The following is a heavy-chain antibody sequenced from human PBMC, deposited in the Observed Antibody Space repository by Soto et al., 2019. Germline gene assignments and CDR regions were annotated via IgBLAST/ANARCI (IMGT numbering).Heavy chain of an antibody. CDR2: INHSGST. CDR3: AGIAAAGEDKYYFDY. V-gene: IGHV4-34*01. Sequence: QVQLQQWGAGLLKPSETLSLTCAVYGGSFSGYYWSWIRQPPGKGLEWIGEINHSGSTNYNPSLKSRVTLSVDTSKNQFSLKLSSVTAADTAVYYCAGIAAAGEDKYYFDYWGQGTLVTVSS. CDR1: GGSFSGYY. J-gene: IGHJ4*02. D-gene: IGHD6-13*01.